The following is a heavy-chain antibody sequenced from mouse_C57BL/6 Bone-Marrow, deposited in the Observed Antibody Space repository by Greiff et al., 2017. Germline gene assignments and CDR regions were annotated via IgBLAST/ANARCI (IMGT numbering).Heavy chain of an antibody. CDR2: IDPSDSYT. CDR3: ARKIYYGNYVFYAMDY. V-gene: IGHV1-50*01. CDR1: GYTFTSYW. Sequence: QVQLQQPGAELVKPGASVKLSCKASGYTFTSYWMQWVKQRPGQGLEWIGEIDPSDSYTNYNQKFKGKATLTVDTSSSTAYMQLSSLTSEDSAVYYCARKIYYGNYVFYAMDYWGQGTSVTVSS. J-gene: IGHJ4*01. D-gene: IGHD2-1*01.